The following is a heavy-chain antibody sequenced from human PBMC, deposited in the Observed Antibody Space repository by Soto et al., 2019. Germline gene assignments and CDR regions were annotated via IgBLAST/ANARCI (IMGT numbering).Heavy chain of an antibody. J-gene: IGHJ4*02. CDR2: IYYSGGT. Sequence: PSETVSLTCTASGGSISRGDYYWSWIRQPPGKGLEWIGYIYYSGGTYYNPSLKRRVTISVDTSKNQFSLELSSVTAADTAVFYCAAGGGLPRYYWGQGTLVTVSS. D-gene: IGHD5-12*01. CDR1: GGSISRGDYY. V-gene: IGHV4-30-4*01. CDR3: AAGGGLPRYY.